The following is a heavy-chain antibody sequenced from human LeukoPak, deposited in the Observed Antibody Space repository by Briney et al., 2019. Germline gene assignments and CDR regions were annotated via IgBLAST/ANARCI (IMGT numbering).Heavy chain of an antibody. Sequence: SETPSLTCAVYGGSFSGYYWSWIRQPPGKGLEWIGEINHSGSTNYNPSLKSRVTISVDTSKNQFSLKLSSVTAADTAVYYCARLLWFGDFDYWGQGTLVTVSS. CDR2: INHSGST. CDR3: ARLLWFGDFDY. CDR1: GGSFSGYY. D-gene: IGHD3-10*01. V-gene: IGHV4-34*01. J-gene: IGHJ4*02.